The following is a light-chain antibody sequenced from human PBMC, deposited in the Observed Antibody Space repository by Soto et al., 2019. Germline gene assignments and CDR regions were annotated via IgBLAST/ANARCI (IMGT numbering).Light chain of an antibody. J-gene: IGKJ4*01. V-gene: IGKV3-11*01. CDR3: QQYDNLPL. Sequence: EIVLTQSPATLSFSPGETATLSCRASHSVSSYLAWYQQQPGQAPALLIYAASNRATGIPAMSSGSASGTDFIFTINILQPEDIATYYCQQYDNLPLFGGGTKVDIK. CDR2: AAS. CDR1: HSVSSY.